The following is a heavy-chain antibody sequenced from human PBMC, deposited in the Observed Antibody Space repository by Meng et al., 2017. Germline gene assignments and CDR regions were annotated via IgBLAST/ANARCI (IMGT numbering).Heavy chain of an antibody. Sequence: VRAVKLGAEAKKPGSSGKVSCKASGGTFSSYAISWVRQAPGQGLEWMGGIIPIFGTANYAQKCQGRVTITADKSTSTAYMELSSLRSEDTAVYYCARDKRPSSSWYGNWFDPWGQGTLVTVSS. CDR1: GGTFSSYA. D-gene: IGHD6-13*01. CDR2: IIPIFGTA. CDR3: ARDKRPSSSWYGNWFDP. J-gene: IGHJ5*02. V-gene: IGHV1-69*06.